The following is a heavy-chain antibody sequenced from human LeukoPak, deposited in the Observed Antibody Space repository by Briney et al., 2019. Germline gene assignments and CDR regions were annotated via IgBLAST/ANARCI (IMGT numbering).Heavy chain of an antibody. D-gene: IGHD3-3*01. CDR2: INPSGGST. CDR1: GYSFTSYW. CDR3: AVGIYDFWSGYSGAFDI. J-gene: IGHJ3*02. Sequence: GESLQISCKGSGYSFTSYWIGWVRQAPGQGLEWMGIINPSGGSTSYAQKFQGSVTMTRDMSTSTVYMELSSLRSEDTAVYYCAVGIYDFWSGYSGAFDIWGQGTMVTVSS. V-gene: IGHV1-46*01.